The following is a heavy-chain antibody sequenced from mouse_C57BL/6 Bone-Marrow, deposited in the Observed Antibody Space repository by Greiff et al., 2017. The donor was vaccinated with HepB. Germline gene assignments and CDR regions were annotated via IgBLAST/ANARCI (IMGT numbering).Heavy chain of an antibody. CDR2: IDPEDGET. V-gene: IGHV14-2*01. Sequence: VQLQQSGAELVKPGASVKLSCTASGFNIKDYYMHWVKQRTEQGLEWIVRIDPEDGETTYASTFQGKATITADTSSNTAYLQLSSLTSEDTAVYYCARGWTRADAMDYWGQGTSVTVSS. CDR1: GFNIKDYY. CDR3: ARGWTRADAMDY. D-gene: IGHD3-1*01. J-gene: IGHJ4*01.